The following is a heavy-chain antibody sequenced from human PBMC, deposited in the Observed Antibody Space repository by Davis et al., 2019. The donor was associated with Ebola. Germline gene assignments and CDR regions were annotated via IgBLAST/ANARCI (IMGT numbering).Heavy chain of an antibody. CDR3: AKDQYSSGWYSPFDY. J-gene: IGHJ4*02. D-gene: IGHD6-19*01. CDR2: ISYDGSNK. CDR1: GFTFSSYG. Sequence: GESLKISCAASGFTFSSYGMHWVRQAPGKGLEWVAVISYDGSNKYYADSVKGRFTISRDNSKNTLYLQMNSLRPEDTAVYYCAKDQYSSGWYSPFDYWGQGTLVTVSS. V-gene: IGHV3-30*18.